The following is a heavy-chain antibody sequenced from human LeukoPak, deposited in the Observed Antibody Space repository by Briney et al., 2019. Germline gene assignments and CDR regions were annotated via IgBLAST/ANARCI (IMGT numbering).Heavy chain of an antibody. Sequence: SETLSLTCTVSGGSIGSYYWTWIRQPPGKGLEWIGYIYNSVSTNYNPSLKSRVTISVDASKNQFSLKLSSVTAADTGVYYCARENYSSSSYAAFDIWGQGTMVTVSS. D-gene: IGHD6-13*01. CDR2: IYNSVST. CDR1: GGSIGSYY. V-gene: IGHV4-59*01. CDR3: ARENYSSSSYAAFDI. J-gene: IGHJ3*02.